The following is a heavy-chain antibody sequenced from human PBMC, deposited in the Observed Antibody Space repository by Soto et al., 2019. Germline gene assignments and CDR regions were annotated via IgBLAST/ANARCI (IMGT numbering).Heavy chain of an antibody. J-gene: IGHJ4*02. CDR1: GFTFSSYA. D-gene: IGHD6-19*01. CDR2: ISYDGSNK. Sequence: GGSLRLSCAASGFTFSSYAMHWVRQAPGKGLEWVAVISYDGSNKYYADSVKGRFTISRDNSKNTPYLQMNSLRAEDTAVYYCARHEIPIAVAGSGDYWCQGTLVTVSS. CDR3: ARHEIPIAVAGSGDY. V-gene: IGHV3-30-3*01.